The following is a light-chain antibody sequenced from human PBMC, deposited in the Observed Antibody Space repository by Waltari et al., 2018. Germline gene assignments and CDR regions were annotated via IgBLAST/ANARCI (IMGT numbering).Light chain of an antibody. CDR2: DAS. CDR3: QQRSSWPSIT. Sequence: EIVLTQFPATLSLSPGERATLSCRASQSVSSYLAWYQQKPGQAPRLLIYDASNRATDIPARFSGSGSGTDFTLTISSLEPEDFAVYYCQQRSSWPSITFGQGTRLEIK. CDR1: QSVSSY. V-gene: IGKV3-11*01. J-gene: IGKJ5*01.